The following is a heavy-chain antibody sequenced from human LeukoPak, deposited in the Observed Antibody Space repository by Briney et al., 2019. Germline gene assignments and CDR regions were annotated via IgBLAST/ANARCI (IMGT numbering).Heavy chain of an antibody. D-gene: IGHD3-10*01. Sequence: GGSLRLSCAASGFIFSSYEMHWVRQAPGKGLEWVSHITSSGTTIYYADSVKGRFTISRDNAKNSLYVQMNSLRAEDTAVYYCARVSDYYGMDVWGQGTTVTVSS. V-gene: IGHV3-48*03. CDR2: ITSSGTTI. CDR3: ARVSDYYGMDV. J-gene: IGHJ6*02. CDR1: GFIFSSYE.